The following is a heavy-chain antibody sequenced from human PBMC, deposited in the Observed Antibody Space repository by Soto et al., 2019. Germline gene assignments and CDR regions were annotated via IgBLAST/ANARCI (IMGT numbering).Heavy chain of an antibody. CDR1: GYXFTSYW. CDR2: IDPSDSYT. Sequence: EXLKISCKCSGYXFTSYWVIWVRQMPGKGLELIGRIDPSDSYTNYSPSFQGHVTISADKSISTAYLQWSSLKASDTAMYYFARHTENDYGGPTHFDYWGQGTLGTVSS. V-gene: IGHV5-10-1*01. J-gene: IGHJ4*02. D-gene: IGHD4-17*01. CDR3: ARHTENDYGGPTHFDY.